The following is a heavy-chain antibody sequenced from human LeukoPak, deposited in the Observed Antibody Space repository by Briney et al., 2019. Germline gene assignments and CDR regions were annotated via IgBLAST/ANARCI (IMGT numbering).Heavy chain of an antibody. D-gene: IGHD3-3*01. CDR2: ISYDGSNK. Sequence: GGSLRLSCAASGFTFSSYAMHWVRQAPGKGLEWVAVISYDGSNKYYAYSVKGRFTISRDNSKNTLYLQMNSLRAEDTAVYYCARDRDPGYDFWSGYYYYWGQGTLVTVSS. V-gene: IGHV3-30-3*01. CDR3: ARDRDPGYDFWSGYYYY. J-gene: IGHJ4*02. CDR1: GFTFSSYA.